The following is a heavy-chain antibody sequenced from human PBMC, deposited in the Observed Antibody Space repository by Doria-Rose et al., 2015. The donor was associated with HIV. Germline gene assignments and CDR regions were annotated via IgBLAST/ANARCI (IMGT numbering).Heavy chain of an antibody. D-gene: IGHD6-13*01. J-gene: IGHJ4*02. CDR2: IFSDDER. CDR3: ARIKSSRWYHKYYFDF. CDR1: GVSLSSPGMG. Sequence: QVQLVQSGPVLVKPTETLTLTCTASGVSLSSPGMGVSWIRQPPGKALEWLANIFSDDERSYKTSLKSRITISRGTSKSQVVLTMTDMDPVDTATYYCARIKSSRWYHKYYFDFWGQGTLVIVSA. V-gene: IGHV2-26*01.